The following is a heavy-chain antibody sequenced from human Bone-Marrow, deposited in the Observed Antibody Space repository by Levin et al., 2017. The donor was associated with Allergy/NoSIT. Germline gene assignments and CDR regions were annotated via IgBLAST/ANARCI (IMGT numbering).Heavy chain of an antibody. CDR1: GFTFSSYA. CDR2: ISGSGGST. V-gene: IGHV3-23*01. Sequence: GESLKISCAASGFTFSSYAMSWVRQAPGKGLEWVSAISGSGGSTYYADSVKGRFTISRDNSKNTLYLQMNSLRAEDTAVYYCAKYESQLPSNWFDPWGQGTLVTVSS. CDR3: AKYESQLPSNWFDP. D-gene: IGHD2-2*01. J-gene: IGHJ5*02.